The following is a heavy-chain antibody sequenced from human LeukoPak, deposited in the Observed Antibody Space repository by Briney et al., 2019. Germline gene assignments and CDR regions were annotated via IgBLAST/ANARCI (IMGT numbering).Heavy chain of an antibody. CDR3: ARQIMTLYGSGSYYGMDV. V-gene: IGHV4-59*08. D-gene: IGHD3-10*01. CDR2: IYYSGST. CDR1: GGSISSYY. Sequence: SETLSLTCTVSGGSISSYYWSWIRQPPGKGLEWIGYIYYSGSTNYNPSLKSRVTISVDTSKNQFSLKLSSVTAADTPVYYCARQIMTLYGSGSYYGMDVWGQGTTVTVSS. J-gene: IGHJ6*02.